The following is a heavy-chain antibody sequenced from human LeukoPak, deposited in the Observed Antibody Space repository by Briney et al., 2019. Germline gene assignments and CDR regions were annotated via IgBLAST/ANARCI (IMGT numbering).Heavy chain of an antibody. Sequence: GESLKISCMVSGYTFTNYWIGWVRRMPGKGLEWMGIIYPGDSDTRYSPSFQGQVTISADKSITTAYLQWSSLKASDTAVYYCARRVGSSWQFDFWGQGTLVTVSS. CDR2: IYPGDSDT. D-gene: IGHD6-13*01. J-gene: IGHJ4*02. CDR1: GYTFTNYW. CDR3: ARRVGSSWQFDF. V-gene: IGHV5-51*01.